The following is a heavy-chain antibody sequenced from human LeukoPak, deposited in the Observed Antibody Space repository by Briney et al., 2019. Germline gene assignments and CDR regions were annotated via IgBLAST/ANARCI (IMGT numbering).Heavy chain of an antibody. CDR3: ARDLPDIAVAGTGGWFDP. V-gene: IGHV4-59*01. J-gene: IGHJ5*02. CDR1: GASINTYY. CDR2: IYYSGTT. Sequence: SETLSLTCTVSGASINTYYWSWIRQPPGKGLEWIGYIYYSGTTSYNPSLKTRVTISVDTSKNQFSLKLSSVTAADTAVYYCARDLPDIAVAGTGGWFDPWGQGTLVTVSS. D-gene: IGHD6-19*01.